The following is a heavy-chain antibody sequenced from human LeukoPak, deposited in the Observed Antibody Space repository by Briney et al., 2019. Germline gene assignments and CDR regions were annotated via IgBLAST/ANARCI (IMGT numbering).Heavy chain of an antibody. J-gene: IGHJ5*02. CDR1: GGTFSRYA. Sequence: SVKVSCKASGGTFSRYAISWVRQAPGQGLEWMGGIIPIFGTANYAQKFQGRVTITTDESTSTAYMELSSLRSEDTAVYYCARSNSSYFDPWGQGTLVTVSS. CDR2: IIPIFGTA. CDR3: ARSNSSYFDP. V-gene: IGHV1-69*05. D-gene: IGHD6-13*01.